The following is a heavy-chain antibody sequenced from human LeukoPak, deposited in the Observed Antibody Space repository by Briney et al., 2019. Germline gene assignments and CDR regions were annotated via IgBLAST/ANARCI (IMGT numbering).Heavy chain of an antibody. CDR2: INHSGST. Sequence: SETLSLTCAVYGGSFSGYHWTWIRRPPGKGLEWIGEINHSGSTNYNPSLKSRVSISADTSKNQFSLKLSSVTAADTAVYYCAREVVGSFPTIDYWGQGTLVTVSS. CDR1: GGSFSGYH. V-gene: IGHV4-34*01. J-gene: IGHJ4*02. CDR3: AREVVGSFPTIDY. D-gene: IGHD1-26*01.